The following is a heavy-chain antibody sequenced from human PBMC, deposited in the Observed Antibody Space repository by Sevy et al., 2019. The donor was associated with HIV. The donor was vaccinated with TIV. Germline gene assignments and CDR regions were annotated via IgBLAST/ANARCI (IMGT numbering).Heavy chain of an antibody. Sequence: GGSLRLSCAASGFTFSSYAMHWVRQAPGKGLEWVAVISYDGSNKYYADSVKGRFTISRDNSKNTLYLKMNSLRAEDTAVYYCARAIAAAVNAEYFQHWGQGTLVTVSS. CDR3: ARAIAAAVNAEYFQH. D-gene: IGHD6-13*01. V-gene: IGHV3-30-3*01. J-gene: IGHJ1*01. CDR2: ISYDGSNK. CDR1: GFTFSSYA.